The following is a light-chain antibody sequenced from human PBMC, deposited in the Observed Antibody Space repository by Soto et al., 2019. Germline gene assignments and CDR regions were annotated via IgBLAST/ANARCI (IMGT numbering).Light chain of an antibody. CDR3: QQYHDSPT. CDR1: QSINTW. V-gene: IGKV1-5*01. Sequence: DIPMTQSPSTLSASVGDRVTLTCRASQSINTWLAWYQQQPGKAPTLLIYAASTLESGVPSRFSGSGSGTDFTLTISSLQPDDFAYYYCQQYHDSPTFGQGTKLEI. CDR2: AAS. J-gene: IGKJ2*01.